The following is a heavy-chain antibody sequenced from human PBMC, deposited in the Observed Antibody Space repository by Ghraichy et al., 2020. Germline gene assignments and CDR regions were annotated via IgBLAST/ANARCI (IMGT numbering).Heavy chain of an antibody. CDR3: ARELVVVAATRGGDYYYGMDV. Sequence: ASVKVSCKASGYTFTGYYMHWVRQAPGQGLEWMGWINPNSGGTNYAQKFQGWVTMTRDTSISTAYMELSRLRSDDTAVYYCARELVVVAATRGGDYYYGMDVWGQGTTVTVSS. CDR2: INPNSGGT. J-gene: IGHJ6*02. V-gene: IGHV1-2*04. CDR1: GYTFTGYY. D-gene: IGHD2-15*01.